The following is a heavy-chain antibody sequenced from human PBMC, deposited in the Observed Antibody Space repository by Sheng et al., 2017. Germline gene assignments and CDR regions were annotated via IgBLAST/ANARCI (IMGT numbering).Heavy chain of an antibody. V-gene: IGHV4-61*02. CDR1: GGSISSGSYY. D-gene: IGHD6-13*01. CDR2: IYTSGST. J-gene: IGHJ5*02. Sequence: QVQLQESGPGLVKPSQTLSLTCTVSGGSISSGSYYWSWIRQPAGKGLEWIGRIYTSGSTNYNPSLKSRVTISVDTSKNQFSLKLSSVTAADTAVYYCAREQQLVLGWFDPWGQGTLVTVSS. CDR3: AREQQLVLGWFDP.